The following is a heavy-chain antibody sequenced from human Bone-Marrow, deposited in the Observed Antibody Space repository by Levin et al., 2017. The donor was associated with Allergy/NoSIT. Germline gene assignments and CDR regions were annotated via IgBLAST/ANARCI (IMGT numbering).Heavy chain of an antibody. CDR2: IYWDGDQ. Sequence: ESGPTLVKPTQTLTLTCSCSGFSLATPGVGVGWIRQPPGKALEWLALIYWDGDQRYSPSLMSRLTITKDTSKNQVVLTMTDMDPVDMATDYCAYDSPFGYDFWSGYYGRWGQGTLVTVSS. J-gene: IGHJ4*02. V-gene: IGHV2-5*02. CDR3: AYDSPFGYDFWSGYYGR. CDR1: GFSLATPGVG. D-gene: IGHD3-3*01.